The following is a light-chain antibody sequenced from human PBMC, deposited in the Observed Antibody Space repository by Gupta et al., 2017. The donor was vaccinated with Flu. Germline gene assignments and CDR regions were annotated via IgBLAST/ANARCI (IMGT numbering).Light chain of an antibody. Sequence: QSALPQPASVSGSPGRSLTISCTGTSSDVGGYNDVSWYQQHPDNAPKLMIYEVSNRPSGVANRFSGSKAGNTASLTISGVEAEDDAYYYCSSYTSSSTLVFGGGTKLTVL. V-gene: IGLV2-14*01. CDR3: SSYTSSSTLV. J-gene: IGLJ2*01. CDR2: EVS. CDR1: SSDVGGYND.